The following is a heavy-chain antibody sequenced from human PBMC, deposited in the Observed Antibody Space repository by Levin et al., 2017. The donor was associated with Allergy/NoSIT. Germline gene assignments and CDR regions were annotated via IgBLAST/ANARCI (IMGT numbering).Heavy chain of an antibody. V-gene: IGHV4-34*01. J-gene: IGHJ4*02. CDR1: GGSFSGYY. CDR2: INHSGST. D-gene: IGHD3-10*01. CDR3: ARGKGYYYGSGSYSGYYFDY. Sequence: SETLSLTCAVYGGSFSGYYWSWIRQPPGKGLEWIGEINHSGSTNYNPSLKSRVTISVDTSKNQFSLKLSSVTAADTAVYYCARGKGYYYGSGSYSGYYFDYWGQGTLVTVSS.